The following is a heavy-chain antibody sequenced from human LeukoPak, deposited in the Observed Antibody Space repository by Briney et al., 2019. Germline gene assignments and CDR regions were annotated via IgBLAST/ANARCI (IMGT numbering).Heavy chain of an antibody. J-gene: IGHJ6*03. Sequence: GGSLRLSCAASGFTFSDYGMIWVRQAPGKGLEWVSGISGGDYTEHADSVKGRFTISRDNSKNTLYLQMNTLRVEDTALYYCAKSRNFYYYFMEVSGRGTKVTISS. V-gene: IGHV3-23*01. CDR2: ISGGDYT. CDR3: AKSRNFYYYFMEV. CDR1: GFTFSDYG.